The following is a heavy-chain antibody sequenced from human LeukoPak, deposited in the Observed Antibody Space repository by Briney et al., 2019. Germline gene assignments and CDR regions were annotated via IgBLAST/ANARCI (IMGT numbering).Heavy chain of an antibody. J-gene: IGHJ4*02. V-gene: IGHV3-21*01. D-gene: IGHD2-2*01. CDR3: ARAGYCSSTSCYDY. Sequence: GGSLRLSCAASGFTFSSYSMNWVRQAPGKWLEWVSSISSSSSYIYYADSLKGRFTISIDNAKNSLYLQMNSLRAEDTAVYYCARAGYCSSTSCYDYWGQGTLVTVSS. CDR2: ISSSSSYI. CDR1: GFTFSSYS.